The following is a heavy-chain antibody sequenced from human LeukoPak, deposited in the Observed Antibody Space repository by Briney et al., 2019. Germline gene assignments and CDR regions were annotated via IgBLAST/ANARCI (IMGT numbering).Heavy chain of an antibody. D-gene: IGHD3-22*01. CDR1: GFTFSSYA. CDR2: ISGSGDNT. V-gene: IGHV3-23*01. Sequence: GGSLRLSCAASGFTFSSYAMSWVRQAPGKGLEWVSGISGSGDNTYYAVSVKGRFTISRDNSKNTLYVQVNSLGTEDTAAYYCAKGSYYDSSGSFYFDYWGQGTLVTVSS. CDR3: AKGSYYDSSGSFYFDY. J-gene: IGHJ4*02.